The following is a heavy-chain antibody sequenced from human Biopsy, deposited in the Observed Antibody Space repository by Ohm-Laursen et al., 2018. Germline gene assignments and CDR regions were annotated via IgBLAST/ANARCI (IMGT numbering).Heavy chain of an antibody. J-gene: IGHJ6*02. Sequence: SLRLSCAASGFTFSSHAMSWVRQAPGKGLECVSVINGSGGSTYYADPVKGRFTISRDNSKNTLYLQMNSLRAGDTAVYYCTRDTRWSPYHMDVWGQGTTVTVSS. D-gene: IGHD4-23*01. CDR1: GFTFSSHA. CDR3: TRDTRWSPYHMDV. V-gene: IGHV3-23*01. CDR2: INGSGGST.